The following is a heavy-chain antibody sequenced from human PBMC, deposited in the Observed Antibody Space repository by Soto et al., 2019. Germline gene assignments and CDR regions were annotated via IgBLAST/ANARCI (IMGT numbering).Heavy chain of an antibody. CDR2: INPSGGST. CDR3: ARGHFMATLRLAIDN. V-gene: IGHV1-46*03. Sequence: GASVKVSCKASGYTFTSYYMHWVRQAPGQGLEWMGIINPSGGSTRYAQKFQDRVTMTRDTSTSTVYMELSSLRSEDTAVYYCARGHFMATLRLAIDNWGQGTLVTVSS. J-gene: IGHJ4*02. CDR1: GYTFTSYY. D-gene: IGHD5-12*01.